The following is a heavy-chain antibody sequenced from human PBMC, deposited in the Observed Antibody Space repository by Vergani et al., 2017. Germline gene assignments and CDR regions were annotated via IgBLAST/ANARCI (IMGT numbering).Heavy chain of an antibody. Sequence: EVQLVESGGGLVQPGGSLRLSCAASGFTFSNYWMSWVRQAPGKGLEWVANIKQDGSEKYYVDSVKGRFTISRDNAKNSLYLQMNSLRAEDTAVYYCARLYYYGSGSYFYYYYYGMDVWGQGTTVTVSS. CDR1: GFTFSNYW. CDR2: IKQDGSEK. V-gene: IGHV3-7*01. D-gene: IGHD3-10*01. J-gene: IGHJ6*02. CDR3: ARLYYYGSGSYFYYYYYGMDV.